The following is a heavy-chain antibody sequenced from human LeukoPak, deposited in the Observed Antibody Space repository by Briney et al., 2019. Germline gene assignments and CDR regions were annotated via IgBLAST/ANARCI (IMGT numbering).Heavy chain of an antibody. CDR1: GFSFSSYS. Sequence: QPGGSLRLSCAASGFSFSSYSMNWVRQAPGKGLEWVSYISSSSSTIYYADSVKGRFTISRDNAKNSLYLQMNSLRAEDTAVYYCARYDKGAVAGTWWFDPWGQGTLVTVSS. CDR3: ARYDKGAVAGTWWFDP. CDR2: ISSSSSTI. D-gene: IGHD6-19*01. V-gene: IGHV3-48*04. J-gene: IGHJ5*02.